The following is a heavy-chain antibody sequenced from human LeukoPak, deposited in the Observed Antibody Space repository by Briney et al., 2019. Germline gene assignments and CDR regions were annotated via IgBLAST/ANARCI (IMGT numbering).Heavy chain of an antibody. Sequence: ASVKVSCKVSGYTLTELSMHWVRQAPGQGLEWMGWINPNSGGTNYAQKFQGRVNMTRDTSISTAYMELSRLRPDDTAMYYCARDRFDDYGDYALDPWGQGTLVTVSS. D-gene: IGHD4-17*01. CDR2: INPNSGGT. V-gene: IGHV1-2*02. J-gene: IGHJ5*02. CDR3: ARDRFDDYGDYALDP. CDR1: GYTLTELS.